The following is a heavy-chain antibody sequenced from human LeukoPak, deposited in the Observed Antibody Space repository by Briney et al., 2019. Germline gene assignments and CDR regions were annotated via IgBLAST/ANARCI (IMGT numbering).Heavy chain of an antibody. V-gene: IGHV4-39*01. CDR1: GGSISSSSYY. Sequence: PSETLSLTCTVSGGSISSSSYYWGWIRRPPGKGLEWIGSIYYSGSTYYNPSLKSRVTISVDTSKNQFSLKLSSVTAADTAVYYCARQSYYYDSSGSYYYMDVWGKGTTVTVSS. CDR2: IYYSGST. J-gene: IGHJ6*03. D-gene: IGHD3-22*01. CDR3: ARQSYYYDSSGSYYYMDV.